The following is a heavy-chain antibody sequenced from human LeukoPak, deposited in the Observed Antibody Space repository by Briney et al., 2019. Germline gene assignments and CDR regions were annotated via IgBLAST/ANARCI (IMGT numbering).Heavy chain of an antibody. CDR2: ISTYNGNT. V-gene: IGHV1-18*01. Sequence: GASVKVSCKASGYSFTTYGISWVRQAPGQGLEWMGWISTYNGNTNYAQKLQGRVTMTTDTSTSTAYMELRSLRSDDTAVYYCARDRGPKSLGLWLCYSEEGKYYFDYWGQGTLVTVSS. D-gene: IGHD5-18*01. J-gene: IGHJ4*02. CDR1: GYSFTTYG. CDR3: ARDRGPKSLGLWLCYSEEGKYYFDY.